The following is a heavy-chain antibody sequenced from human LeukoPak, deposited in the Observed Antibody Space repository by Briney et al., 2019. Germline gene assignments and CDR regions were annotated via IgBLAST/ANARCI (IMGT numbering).Heavy chain of an antibody. D-gene: IGHD3-22*01. Sequence: SVKVSCKASGGTFSSYAFSWVRQAPGQGLEWMGGIIPIVGTTNHAQMFQGRVTITADESTSTAYMELSSLRSEDTAVYYCARGGYYYDSSGYSHLPDYWGQGTLVTVSA. J-gene: IGHJ4*02. CDR3: ARGGYYYDSSGYSHLPDY. CDR1: GGTFSSYA. V-gene: IGHV1-69*13. CDR2: IIPIVGTT.